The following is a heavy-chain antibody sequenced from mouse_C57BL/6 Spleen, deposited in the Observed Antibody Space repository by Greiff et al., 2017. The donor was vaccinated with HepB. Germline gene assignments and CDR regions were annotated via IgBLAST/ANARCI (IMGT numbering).Heavy chain of an antibody. D-gene: IGHD1-1*01. CDR3: AREVYYGSSYLYAMDY. J-gene: IGHJ4*01. CDR2: IYPGDGDT. Sequence: VQLQQSGPELVKPGASVKISCTASGYAFSSSWMNWVKQRPGKGLEWIGRIYPGDGDTNYNGKFKGKATLTADKSSSTAYMQLSNLTSEDSAVYFCAREVYYGSSYLYAMDYWGQGTSVTVSS. V-gene: IGHV1-82*01. CDR1: GYAFSSSW.